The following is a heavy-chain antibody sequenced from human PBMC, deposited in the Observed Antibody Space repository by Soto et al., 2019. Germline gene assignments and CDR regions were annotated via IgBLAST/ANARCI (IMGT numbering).Heavy chain of an antibody. V-gene: IGHV4-59*01. CDR1: GGSISGYY. Sequence: PSETLSLTCTVSGGSISGYYWIWIRQPPGKGLEWIGYMYNTGSTVYNPSFKSRVTISVDTSKNQFSLKLNSVTAADTAVYYCARDLWGYCGTDCYPLDVWGQGTTVTV. CDR2: MYNTGST. J-gene: IGHJ6*02. CDR3: ARDLWGYCGTDCYPLDV. D-gene: IGHD2-21*02.